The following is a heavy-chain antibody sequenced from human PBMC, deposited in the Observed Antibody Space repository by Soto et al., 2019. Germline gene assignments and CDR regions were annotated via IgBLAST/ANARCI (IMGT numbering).Heavy chain of an antibody. CDR2: INHSGST. CDR1: GGSFSGYY. CDR3: ARGRILIAVAGTFAY. D-gene: IGHD6-19*01. J-gene: IGHJ4*02. Sequence: QVQLQQWGAGLLKPSETLSLTCAVYGGSFSGYYWSWIRQPPGKGLEWIGEINHSGSTNYNPSLKIRVTISVDTSKNQFSLKLSSVTAADTAVYYCARGRILIAVAGTFAYWGQGTLVTVSS. V-gene: IGHV4-34*01.